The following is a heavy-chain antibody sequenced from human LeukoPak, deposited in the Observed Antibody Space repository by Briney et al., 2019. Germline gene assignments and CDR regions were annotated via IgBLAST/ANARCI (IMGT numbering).Heavy chain of an antibody. CDR2: MSYDGSNK. J-gene: IGHJ4*02. D-gene: IGHD3-22*01. CDR3: ARGSTNYYDSSGYYRY. CDR1: GFTFSSYG. V-gene: IGHV3-30*19. Sequence: GGSLRLSCAASGFTFSSYGMHWVRQAPGKGLEWVAVMSYDGSNKNYVDSVKGRFTISRDNSKNTLYLQMNSLRAEDTAVYYCARGSTNYYDSSGYYRYWGQGTLVTVSS.